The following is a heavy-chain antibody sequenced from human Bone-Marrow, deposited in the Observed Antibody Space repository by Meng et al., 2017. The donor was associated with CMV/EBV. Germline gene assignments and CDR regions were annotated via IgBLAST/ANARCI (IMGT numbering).Heavy chain of an antibody. J-gene: IGHJ3*02. CDR2: IYSGGST. CDR1: GFTFSSYS. CDR3: ARSIAARRGHLDAFDI. V-gene: IGHV3-66*01. Sequence: GGSLRRSCAASGFTFSSYSMNWVRQAPGKGLEWVSVIYSGGSTYYADSVKVRFTISRDNSNNTLYLQMNSLRAEYTAVYYCARSIAARRGHLDAFDIWGQGTMVTVSS. D-gene: IGHD6-6*01.